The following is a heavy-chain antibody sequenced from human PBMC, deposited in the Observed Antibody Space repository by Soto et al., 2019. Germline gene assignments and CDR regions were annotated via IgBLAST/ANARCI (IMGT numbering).Heavy chain of an antibody. V-gene: IGHV4-61*01. J-gene: IGHJ6*02. CDR1: GDSVTSVSDY. D-gene: IGHD3-10*01. CDR3: ARGVGFGYYYYHMDL. Sequence: SETLSLTCTVSGDSVTSVSDYWSWIRQPPGQGLEWIGYIYYSGSADYNPSLGSRVTISIDTSNNQFSLKLTSVTAADTAVYYCARGVGFGYYYYHMDLWGQGTTVTVSS. CDR2: IYYSGSA.